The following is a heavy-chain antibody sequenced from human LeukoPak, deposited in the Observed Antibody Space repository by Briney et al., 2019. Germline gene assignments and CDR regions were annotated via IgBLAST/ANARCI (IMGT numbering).Heavy chain of an antibody. D-gene: IGHD1-26*01. J-gene: IGHJ5*02. V-gene: IGHV1-69*05. CDR1: GGTFSSYA. Sequence: ASVTVSCKASGGTFSSYAISWVRQAPGQGLEWMGGIIPIFGTANYAQKFQGRVTITTDESTSTAYMKLSSLRSEDTAVYYCARGDLVGATSWFDPWGQGTLVTVSS. CDR2: IIPIFGTA. CDR3: ARGDLVGATSWFDP.